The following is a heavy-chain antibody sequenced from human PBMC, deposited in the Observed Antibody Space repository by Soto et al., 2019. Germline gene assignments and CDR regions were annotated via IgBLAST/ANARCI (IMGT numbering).Heavy chain of an antibody. CDR3: ARRTRLATSGGLDV. Sequence: GESLKISCNASCYKFSSYWITWVLHIPGKGLESMGFIDPIDSHTAYNPSFRGHVTFSADKSISTAYLQWNSLKASDTATIFCARRTRLATSGGLDVWGQGTTVTVSS. V-gene: IGHV5-10-1*01. CDR1: CYKFSSYW. J-gene: IGHJ6*02. D-gene: IGHD2-15*01. CDR2: IDPIDSHT.